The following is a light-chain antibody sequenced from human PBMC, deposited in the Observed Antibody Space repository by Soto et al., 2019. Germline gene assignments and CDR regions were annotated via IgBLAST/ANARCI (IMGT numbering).Light chain of an antibody. CDR3: CSFAGSGTGV. CDR2: EVN. CDR1: SSDIGTYNL. Sequence: PVLTHPAYVSGSHRQSSAISCTETSSDIGTYNLVSWYQQHPGKVPKLMISEVNKRPSGVSNRFSGSKSGNTASLTISGLQTEDEADYYCCSFAGSGTGVFGTGTKVTVL. V-gene: IGLV2-23*02. J-gene: IGLJ1*01.